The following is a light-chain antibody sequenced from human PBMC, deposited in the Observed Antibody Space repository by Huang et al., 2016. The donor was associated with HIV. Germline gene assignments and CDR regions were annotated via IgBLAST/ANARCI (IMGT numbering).Light chain of an antibody. CDR3: QQSYRTPRT. CDR1: QAIDKY. CDR2: GAS. J-gene: IGKJ2*01. V-gene: IGKV1-39*01. Sequence: DIQMTQFPTSLSASVEDRVTITCRAGQAIDKYLNWYQQKSGRAPRLLIYGASKLQRGVPSRFSGRASGTHFSLTINSLQPDDSAIYYCQQSYRTPRTFGQGTNWEI.